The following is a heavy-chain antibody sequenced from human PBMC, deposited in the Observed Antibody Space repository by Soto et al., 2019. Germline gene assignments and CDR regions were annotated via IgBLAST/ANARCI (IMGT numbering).Heavy chain of an antibody. J-gene: IGHJ4*02. V-gene: IGHV1-69*02. D-gene: IGHD2-2*02. CDR2: IIPILGIA. Sequence: GASGKVSCKASGGTFSGYTISWGRQAPGQGLEWMGRIIPILGIANYAQKFQGRVTITADKSTSTAYMELSSLRSEDTAVYYCAMEYCSSTSCYRDYWGQGALVTVSS. CDR1: GGTFSGYT. CDR3: AMEYCSSTSCYRDY.